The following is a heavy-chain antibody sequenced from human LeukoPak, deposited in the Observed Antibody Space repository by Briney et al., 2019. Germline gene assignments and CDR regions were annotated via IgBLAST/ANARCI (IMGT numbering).Heavy chain of an antibody. V-gene: IGHV3-23*01. CDR3: AKPGYAGYSTSWYPIDY. Sequence: GGSLRLSCAVSGFTFSSYAMNWVRQAPGKGLEWVPSISGSGDSTYYADSVKGRFTISRDNSKNTLYLQINSLRPEDTAIHYCAKPGYAGYSTSWYPIDYWGQGTLVTVSS. D-gene: IGHD6-13*01. CDR1: GFTFSSYA. CDR2: ISGSGDST. J-gene: IGHJ4*02.